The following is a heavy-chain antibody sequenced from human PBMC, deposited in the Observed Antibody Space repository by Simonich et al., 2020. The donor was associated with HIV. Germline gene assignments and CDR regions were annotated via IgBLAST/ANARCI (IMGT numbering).Heavy chain of an antibody. J-gene: IGHJ6*02. CDR3: ARLGVTPYYYYAMDV. Sequence: QVQLVQSGAEVKKPGASVKVSCKTSGYTFTNYAMHWVRQAPGKRLEWMGWINAENGKTKYSQKFHGRVNITRDTSASTAYMELSSLRSEDTAVYYCARLGVTPYYYYAMDVWGQGTTVTVSS. CDR1: GYTFTNYA. V-gene: IGHV1-3*01. CDR2: INAENGKT. D-gene: IGHD4-4*01.